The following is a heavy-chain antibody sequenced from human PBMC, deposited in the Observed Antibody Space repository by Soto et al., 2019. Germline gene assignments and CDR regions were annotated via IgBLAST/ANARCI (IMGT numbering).Heavy chain of an antibody. V-gene: IGHV1-18*01. Sequence: QVQLVPSGAEVKKPGASVKVSCKVSGYTFTSYGISWVRQAPGQGLEWMGWISAYNGNTNYAQRLKGRVTLTTDTSTSTAYMELRSLRSDDTAVYFCARDPALIVNTAQKFDYWGQGTLVTVSS. CDR1: GYTFTSYG. CDR3: ARDPALIVNTAQKFDY. J-gene: IGHJ4*02. CDR2: ISAYNGNT. D-gene: IGHD5-18*01.